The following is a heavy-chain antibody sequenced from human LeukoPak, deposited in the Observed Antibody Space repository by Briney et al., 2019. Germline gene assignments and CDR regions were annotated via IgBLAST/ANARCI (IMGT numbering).Heavy chain of an antibody. V-gene: IGHV3-74*01. CDR1: GFTFSTYW. CDR2: INDDGSST. D-gene: IGHD3-10*01. CDR3: AQGTMVRGFDP. J-gene: IGHJ5*02. Sequence: GGSLRLSCAASGFTFSTYWMHWVRQAPGKGLVWVSRINDDGSSTTYADSVKGRFTISRDNAKNTLYLQMNSLRAEDTAVYYCAQGTMVRGFDPWGQGTLVTVSS.